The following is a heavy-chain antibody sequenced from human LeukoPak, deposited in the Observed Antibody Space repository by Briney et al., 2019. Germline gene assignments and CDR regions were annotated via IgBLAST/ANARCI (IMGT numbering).Heavy chain of an antibody. CDR2: IGSSSSYI. J-gene: IGHJ6*02. Sequence: GGSLRLSCAASGFTFSSYSMNWVRQAPGKGLEWVSSIGSSSSYIYYADSVKGRFTISRDNAKNSLYLQMNSLRAEDTAVYYCARVNTALYGMDVWGQGTTVTVSS. V-gene: IGHV3-21*01. CDR3: ARVNTALYGMDV. D-gene: IGHD5-18*01. CDR1: GFTFSSYS.